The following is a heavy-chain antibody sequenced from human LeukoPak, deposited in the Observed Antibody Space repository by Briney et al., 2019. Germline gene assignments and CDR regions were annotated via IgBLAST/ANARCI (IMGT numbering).Heavy chain of an antibody. CDR2: IYYSGST. D-gene: IGHD1-26*01. Sequence: SETLSLTCTVSGGSISSSSYYWGWIRQPPGKGLEWIGSIYYSGSTYYNPSLKGRVTISVDTSKNQFSLKLSSVTAADTAVYYCARLLRSGSYYYFDYWGQGTLVTVSS. J-gene: IGHJ4*02. V-gene: IGHV4-39*01. CDR3: ARLLRSGSYYYFDY. CDR1: GGSISSSSYY.